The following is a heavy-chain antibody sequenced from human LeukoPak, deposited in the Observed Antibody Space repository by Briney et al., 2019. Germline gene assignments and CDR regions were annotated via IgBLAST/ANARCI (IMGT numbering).Heavy chain of an antibody. CDR2: IGTAGDT. CDR3: ARGSFDTYYDILTGYRSWWFDP. CDR1: GFTFSSYD. D-gene: IGHD3-9*01. V-gene: IGHV3-13*01. Sequence: GGSLRLSCAASGFTFSSYDMHWVRQATGKGLEWVSAIGTAGDTYYPGSVKGRFTISRENAKDSLYLQMNSLRAGDTAVYYCARGSFDTYYDILTGYRSWWFDPWGQGTLVTVSS. J-gene: IGHJ5*02.